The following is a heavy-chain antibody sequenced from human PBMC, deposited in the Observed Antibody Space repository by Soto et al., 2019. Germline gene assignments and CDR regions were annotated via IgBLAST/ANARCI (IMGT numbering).Heavy chain of an antibody. J-gene: IGHJ3*02. CDR3: AREFSGGSPQGAFDI. CDR2: IRSISSYT. V-gene: IGHV3-11*06. D-gene: IGHD2-15*01. CDR1: GFTFRDYY. Sequence: QVQLVESGGGLVKPGGSLRLSCAASGFTFRDYYMNWVRQAPGKGLEWVSSIRSISSYTNYADSVKGRFTISRDNAKNSLYLQLNSLRAEDTAVYYCAREFSGGSPQGAFDIWGQGTMVTVSS.